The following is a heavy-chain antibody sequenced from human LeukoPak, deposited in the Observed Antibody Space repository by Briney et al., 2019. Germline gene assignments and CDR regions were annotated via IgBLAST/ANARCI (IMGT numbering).Heavy chain of an antibody. V-gene: IGHV4-59*08. CDR1: GGSVSSYY. J-gene: IGHJ6*03. CDR2: IYLSGSS. Sequence: SETLSLTCTVSGGSVSSYYWSWIRQSPGKGLQWIGYIYLSGSSNYNPSLKSRFTISVNSSKTKTSLELSSVTAADTAVYLCASHDYCYYYMDVWGKGTTVTVSS. CDR3: ASHDYCYYYMDV.